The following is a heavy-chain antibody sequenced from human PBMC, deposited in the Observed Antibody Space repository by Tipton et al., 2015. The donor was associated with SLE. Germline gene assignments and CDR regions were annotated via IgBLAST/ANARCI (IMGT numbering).Heavy chain of an antibody. Sequence: TLSLTCTVSGYSISSGYYWGWIRQPPGKGLEWIGSIYHSGSTYYNPSLKSRVTISVDRSKNQFSLKLSSVTAADTAVYYCAARGYSSSSADVFDIWGQGTMVTVSS. V-gene: IGHV4-38-2*02. J-gene: IGHJ3*02. CDR1: GYSISSGYY. CDR3: AARGYSSSSADVFDI. CDR2: IYHSGST. D-gene: IGHD6-6*01.